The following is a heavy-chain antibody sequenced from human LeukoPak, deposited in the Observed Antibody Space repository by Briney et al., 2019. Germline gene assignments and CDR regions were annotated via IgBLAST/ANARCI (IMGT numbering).Heavy chain of an antibody. Sequence: SETLSLTCTVSGDSLSDYYWDWIRQPPGKGLEWIGYIYYSGNTRYNPSLKSRVTLSVDTSSNQFSLQLTSVTAADTAVYFCARGRFGSPPGCFDPWGQGILVTVSP. D-gene: IGHD3-10*01. CDR3: ARGRFGSPPGCFDP. V-gene: IGHV4-59*01. CDR2: IYYSGNT. CDR1: GDSLSDYY. J-gene: IGHJ5*02.